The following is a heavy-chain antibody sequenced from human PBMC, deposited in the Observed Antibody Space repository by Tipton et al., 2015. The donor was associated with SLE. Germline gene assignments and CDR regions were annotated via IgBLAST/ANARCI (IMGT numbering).Heavy chain of an antibody. CDR1: GASISTNSYS. Sequence: TLSLTCTVSGASISTNSYSWGWIRQPPGKGPEWIGSLYYSGDTYFNPSLKSRVTMSMDTSRNQFSLKLTSVTAADTAVYYCAREVCTGGGCYPDAFDIWGQGAMVTVSS. V-gene: IGHV4-39*07. CDR3: AREVCTGGGCYPDAFDI. D-gene: IGHD2-15*01. J-gene: IGHJ3*02. CDR2: LYYSGDT.